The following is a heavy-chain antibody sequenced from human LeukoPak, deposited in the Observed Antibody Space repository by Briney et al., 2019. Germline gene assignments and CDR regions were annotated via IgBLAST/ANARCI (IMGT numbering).Heavy chain of an antibody. CDR3: AILPRDGYNRGNLLDY. D-gene: IGHD5-24*01. CDR1: GGSFSGYY. V-gene: IGHV4-34*01. Sequence: SETLSLTCAVYGGSFSGYYWSWIRQPPGKGLEWIGEINHSGSTNYNPSLKSRVTISVDTSKNQFSLKLSSVTAADTAVYYCAILPRDGYNRGNLLDYWGQGTLVTVSS. CDR2: INHSGST. J-gene: IGHJ4*02.